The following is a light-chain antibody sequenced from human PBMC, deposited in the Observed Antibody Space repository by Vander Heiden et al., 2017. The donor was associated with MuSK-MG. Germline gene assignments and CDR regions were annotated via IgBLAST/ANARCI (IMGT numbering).Light chain of an antibody. CDR1: QSISSW. Sequence: DIQMTQSPSTLSASVGDRVTITCRASQSISSWLAWYQQKPGKAPKLLIYKASSLQSGVPSRFSGCGSGTEFTLTISSLQPDDFATYYCQQYLHYSLTFGGGTKVEI. J-gene: IGKJ4*01. CDR3: QQYLHYSLT. CDR2: KAS. V-gene: IGKV1-5*03.